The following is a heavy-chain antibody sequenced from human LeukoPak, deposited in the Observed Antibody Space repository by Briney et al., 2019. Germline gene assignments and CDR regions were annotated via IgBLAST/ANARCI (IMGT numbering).Heavy chain of an antibody. J-gene: IGHJ4*02. Sequence: GGSLRLSCAASGFTFDDYAMHWVRQAPGKGLEWVSGISWNSGSIGYADSVKGRFTISRDNSKNTLYLQMNSLRAEDTAVYYCAKVVFDYWGQGTLVTVSS. CDR3: AKVVFDY. CDR1: GFTFDDYA. CDR2: ISWNSGSI. V-gene: IGHV3-9*01.